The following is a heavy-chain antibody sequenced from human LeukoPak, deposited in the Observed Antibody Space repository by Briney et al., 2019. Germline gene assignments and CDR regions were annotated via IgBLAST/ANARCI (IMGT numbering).Heavy chain of an antibody. CDR3: AKTDDTGGYFPLGR. V-gene: IGHV3-23*01. J-gene: IGHJ4*02. D-gene: IGHD3-22*01. CDR1: GYTFDIYA. Sequence: GGSLRLSCAGSGYTFDIYAMSWVRQAPGRGLKCVSTISDDGGSTNYADTVQGRFTISRDNSKNTLFLQMYSLRAGDSAVYYCAKTDDTGGYFPLGRWGQGTLVTVSS. CDR2: ISDDGGST.